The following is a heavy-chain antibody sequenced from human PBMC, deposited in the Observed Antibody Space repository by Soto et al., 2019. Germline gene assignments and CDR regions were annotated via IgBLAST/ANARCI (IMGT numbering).Heavy chain of an antibody. CDR3: ARESEDLTSNFDY. V-gene: IGHV3-21*06. CDR2: ISSTTNYI. Sequence: EVQLVESGGGLVQPGGSLRLSCATSGFTFSRYSMNWVRQAPGKGLEWVSSISSTTNYIYYGDSMKGRFTISRDNAKNSLYLEMNSLRAEDTAVYYCARESEDLTSNFDYWGQGTLVTVSS. J-gene: IGHJ4*02. CDR1: GFTFSRYS.